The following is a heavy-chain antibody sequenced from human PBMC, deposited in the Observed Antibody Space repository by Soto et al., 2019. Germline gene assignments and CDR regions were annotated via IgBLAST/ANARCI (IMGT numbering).Heavy chain of an antibody. CDR1: GGTFNTYA. CDR2: ISPMFGAA. J-gene: IGHJ4*02. CDR3: AREVQVHTPAFVY. Sequence: QVQLVQSGAEMKKPGSSVKVSCQSSGGTFNTYAMNWVRQAPGQGAGWMGDISPMFGAAHYAPKFQGRATITADESTRTSYMQLSSLTSEDTALYFCAREVQVHTPAFVYWGQGTLVPVSS. D-gene: IGHD1-1*01. V-gene: IGHV1-69*19.